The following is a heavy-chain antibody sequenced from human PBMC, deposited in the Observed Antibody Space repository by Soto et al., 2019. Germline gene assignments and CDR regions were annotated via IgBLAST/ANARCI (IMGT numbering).Heavy chain of an antibody. CDR2: IYHTGNT. Sequence: QLQLQESGSGLVKPSQTLSLTCTVSGGSINSGGYSWIWIRQPPGNGLEWIGYIYHTGNTFYNPSLQSRVTHSVYQSKNQFSLSLGSVTAADTAMYYCARVERTLSTPFAYGMDVWGQGTTVTVSS. V-gene: IGHV4-30-2*01. CDR1: GGSINSGGYS. CDR3: ARVERTLSTPFAYGMDV. J-gene: IGHJ6*02. D-gene: IGHD2-2*01.